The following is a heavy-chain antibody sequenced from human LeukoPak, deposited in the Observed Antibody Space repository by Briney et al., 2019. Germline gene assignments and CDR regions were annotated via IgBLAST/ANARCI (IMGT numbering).Heavy chain of an antibody. CDR2: IYHTGST. D-gene: IGHD3-10*01. CDR3: AKSNGYGLIDI. J-gene: IGHJ3*02. CDR1: GGSISSINW. Sequence: PSGTLSLTCAVSGGSISSINWWSWVRQAPGKGLEWIGEIYHTGSTYYGPSLKSRLTISLDTSRNQFSLKLNSVTAADTAVYYCAKSNGYGLIDIWGQGTMVTVSS. V-gene: IGHV4-4*02.